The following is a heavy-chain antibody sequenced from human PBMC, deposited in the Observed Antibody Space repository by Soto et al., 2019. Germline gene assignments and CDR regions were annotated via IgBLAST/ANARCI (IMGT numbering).Heavy chain of an antibody. CDR3: ARQGDCSSTSCYLGDAFDI. Sequence: SETLSLTCTVSGGSISSYYWSWIRQPPGKGLEWIGYIYYSGSTNYNPSLKSRVTISVDTSKNQFSLKLSSVTAADTAVYYCARQGDCSSTSCYLGDAFDIWGQGTMVTVSS. CDR1: GGSISSYY. V-gene: IGHV4-59*08. CDR2: IYYSGST. D-gene: IGHD2-2*01. J-gene: IGHJ3*02.